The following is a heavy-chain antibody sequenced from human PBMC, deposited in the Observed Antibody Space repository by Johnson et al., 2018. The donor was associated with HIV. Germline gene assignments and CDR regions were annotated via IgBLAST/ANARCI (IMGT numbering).Heavy chain of an antibody. Sequence: QVQLVESGGGVVQPGRSLRLSCAASGFTFSDCYMSWIRQAPRKGLEWVAVIWYDGSNEHYADSVKGRFTISRDNSKNTLYLQMNSLRAEDTAVYYCAKDGAGPDALDIWGQGTMVTVSS. J-gene: IGHJ3*02. D-gene: IGHD3-16*01. CDR3: AKDGAGPDALDI. CDR2: IWYDGSNE. CDR1: GFTFSDCY. V-gene: IGHV3-33*06.